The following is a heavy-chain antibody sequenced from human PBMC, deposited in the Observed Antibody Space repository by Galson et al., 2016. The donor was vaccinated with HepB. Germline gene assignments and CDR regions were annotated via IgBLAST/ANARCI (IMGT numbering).Heavy chain of an antibody. D-gene: IGHD5-24*01. Sequence: SLRLSCAASGFSFSSYAMSWVRQAPGKGLEWVSGITSGGTTYYEDSVKGRFTISRDNSKNTLYLQMNSLRREDTAVYYCARPRRWPQYYYGLDVWGQGTTVTVPS. V-gene: IGHV3-23*01. CDR1: GFSFSSYA. J-gene: IGHJ6*02. CDR2: ITSGGTT. CDR3: ARPRRWPQYYYGLDV.